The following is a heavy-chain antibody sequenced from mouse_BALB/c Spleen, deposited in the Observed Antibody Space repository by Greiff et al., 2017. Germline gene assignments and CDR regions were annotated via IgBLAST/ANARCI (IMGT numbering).Heavy chain of an antibody. D-gene: IGHD4-1*01. CDR3: AREAGIYYAMDY. V-gene: IGHV5-17*02. Sequence: EVKLMESGGGLVQPGGSRKLSCAASGFTFSSFGMHWVRQAPEKGLEWVAYISSGSSTIYYADTVKGRFTISRDNPKNTLFLQMTSLRSEDTAMYYCAREAGIYYAMDYWGLGTSVTVSS. J-gene: IGHJ4*01. CDR1: GFTFSSFG. CDR2: ISSGSSTI.